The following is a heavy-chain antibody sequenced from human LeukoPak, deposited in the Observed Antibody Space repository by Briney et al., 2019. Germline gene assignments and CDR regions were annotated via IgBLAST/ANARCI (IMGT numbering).Heavy chain of an antibody. D-gene: IGHD2-15*01. CDR1: GGSISSYY. CDR3: ARARLGGFDI. V-gene: IGHV4-59*08. CDR2: IYYSGST. Sequence: SETLSLTCTVSGGSISSYYWSWIRQPPGKGLEWIGYIYYSGSTNYNPSLKSRVTISGDTSKTQFSLNLRSVTAADTAVYYCARARLGGFDIWSQGTMVTVSS. J-gene: IGHJ3*02.